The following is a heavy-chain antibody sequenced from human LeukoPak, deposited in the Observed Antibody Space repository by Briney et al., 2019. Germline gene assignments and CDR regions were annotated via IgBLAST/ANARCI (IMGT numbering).Heavy chain of an antibody. D-gene: IGHD1-7*01. CDR2: ISGSATRT. V-gene: IGHV3-23*01. CDR3: AKHYNWNYKNWLDP. CDR1: GFTFSTYA. Sequence: GFLRLSCAASGFTFSTYAMSWVRQAPGKGLEWVSVISGSATRTHYADSVKGRFTVSRDNSNNTLYLQMNSLRAEDTAVYYCAKHYNWNYKNWLDPWGQGTLVTVSS. J-gene: IGHJ5*02.